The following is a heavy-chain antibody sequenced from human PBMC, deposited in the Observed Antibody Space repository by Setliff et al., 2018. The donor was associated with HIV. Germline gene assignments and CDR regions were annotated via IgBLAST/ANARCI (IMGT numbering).Heavy chain of an antibody. D-gene: IGHD1-26*01. J-gene: IGHJ3*02. CDR2: ISAYNGNT. V-gene: IGHV1-18*01. Sequence: GASVKVSCKASGYTFTSYGISWVRQAPGQGLEWMGWISAYNGNTNYAQKLQGRVTMTTDTSTSTAYMELRSLRSDDTAVYYCARDSEWGSYIFLTFDIWGQGTMVTVSS. CDR3: ARDSEWGSYIFLTFDI. CDR1: GYTFTSYG.